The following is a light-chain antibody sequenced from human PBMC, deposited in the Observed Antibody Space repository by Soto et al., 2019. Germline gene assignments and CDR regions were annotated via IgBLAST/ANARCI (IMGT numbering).Light chain of an antibody. CDR3: QQADSFPQT. J-gene: IGKJ1*01. V-gene: IGKV3-15*01. CDR1: QSFSSN. CDR2: GAS. Sequence: DIVMTQSPATLSVSPGERATLSCRASQSFSSNLAWYQQKPGQAPRLLIYGASTRATGIPARFSGSGSGTEFTLTISSLQPEDFATYYCQQADSFPQTFGQGTKVDI.